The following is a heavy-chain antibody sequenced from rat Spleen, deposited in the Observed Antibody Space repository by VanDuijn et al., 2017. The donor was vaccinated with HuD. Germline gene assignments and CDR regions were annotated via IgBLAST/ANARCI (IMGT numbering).Heavy chain of an antibody. V-gene: IGHV5-19*01. D-gene: IGHD5-1*01. CDR2: ISPSGGST. CDR3: ARGGRSYWYFDF. J-gene: IGHJ1*01. CDR1: GFTFSNYG. Sequence: EVQLVESGGGLVQPGRSLKLSCAASGFTFSNYGMHWIRQAPTKGLEWVASISPSGGSTYYRDSVKGRFTISRDNTKTTQYLQLDSLRSEDTATYYGARGGRSYWYFDFWGPGAMVTVSS.